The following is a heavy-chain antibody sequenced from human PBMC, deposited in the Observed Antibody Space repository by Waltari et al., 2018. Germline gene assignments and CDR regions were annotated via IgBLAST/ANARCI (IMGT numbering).Heavy chain of an antibody. D-gene: IGHD4-4*01. CDR1: GFILSNYW. J-gene: IGHJ2*01. CDR3: AKYSSSSGGADWYFDL. V-gene: IGHV3-74*01. CDR2: IIGSGSNA. Sequence: EEQLVESGGGLVQPGGYLRLSCAASGFILSNYWIPWVRQAPGKGLVWVSRIIGSGSNANYADSVRGRFTISRDNAKNTAYLQMNSLTVEDTAVYYCAKYSSSSGGADWYFDLWGRGSLLTVSS.